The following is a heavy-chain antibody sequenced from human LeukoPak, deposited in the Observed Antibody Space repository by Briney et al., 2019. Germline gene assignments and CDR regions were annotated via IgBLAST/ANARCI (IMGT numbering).Heavy chain of an antibody. V-gene: IGHV4-61*02. D-gene: IGHD3-22*01. J-gene: IGHJ4*02. CDR3: AREMWGYDSSGYYYYFDY. CDR1: GGSISSGSYY. CDR2: IYTSGST. Sequence: SQTLSLTCTVSGGSISSGSYYWSWIRQPAGKGLEWIGRIYTSGSTNYNPSLKSRATISVDTSKNQFSLKLSSVTAADTAVYYCAREMWGYDSSGYYYYFDYWGQGTLVTVSS.